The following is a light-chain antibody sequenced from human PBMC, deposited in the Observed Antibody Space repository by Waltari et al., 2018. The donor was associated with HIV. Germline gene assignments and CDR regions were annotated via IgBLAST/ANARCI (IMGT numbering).Light chain of an antibody. CDR1: SPNIEKTY. J-gene: IGLJ3*02. CDR3: GTWDTSLSVGV. CDR2: END. Sequence: QSVLTQPPSLSAAPGQRVTISCSGSSPNIEKTYVSWYQQLPGTAPKLLIYENDKRPSGIPDRFSGSQSGTSATLGITGLQTGDEADYYCGTWDTSLSVGVFGGGTKLTVL. V-gene: IGLV1-51*02.